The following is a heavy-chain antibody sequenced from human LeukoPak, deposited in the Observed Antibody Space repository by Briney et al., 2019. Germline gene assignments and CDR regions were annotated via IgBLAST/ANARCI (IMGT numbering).Heavy chain of an antibody. J-gene: IGHJ3*02. CDR3: AREDYYDSSGYPREHAFDI. CDR1: GGSFSSYF. D-gene: IGHD3-22*01. CDR2: INHSGNT. Sequence: PSETLSLTCAVYGGSFSSYFWSWIRQPPGKGLEWIGEINHSGNTNYNPSLKSRVTISVDTSKNQFSLKLSSVTAADTAVYYCAREDYYDSSGYPREHAFDIWGQGTMVTVSS. V-gene: IGHV4-34*01.